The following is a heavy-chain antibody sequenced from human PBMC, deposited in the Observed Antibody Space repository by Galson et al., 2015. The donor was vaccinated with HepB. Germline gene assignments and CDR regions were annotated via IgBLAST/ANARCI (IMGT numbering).Heavy chain of an antibody. Sequence: SLRLSCAASGFTFSDYYMSWIRQAPGKGLEWVSYISSSGSTIYYADSVKGRFTISRDNAKNSLYLQMNSLRAEDTAVYYCARGGYSGYDYIENPLLDYYGMDVWGQGTTVTVSS. CDR2: ISSSGSTI. CDR3: ARGGYSGYDYIENPLLDYYGMDV. V-gene: IGHV3-11*01. J-gene: IGHJ6*02. CDR1: GFTFSDYY. D-gene: IGHD5-12*01.